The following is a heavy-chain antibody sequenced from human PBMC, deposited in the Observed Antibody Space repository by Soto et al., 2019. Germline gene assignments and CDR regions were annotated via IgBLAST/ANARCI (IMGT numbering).Heavy chain of an antibody. Sequence: GESLKISCKGSGYSFTSYWIGWVRQMPGKGLEWMGIIYPGDSDTRYSPSFQDQVTISADKSISTAYLQWSSLKASDTAMYYCARHTPLFGVVIPGHFDYWGQGTLVTVSS. CDR1: GYSFTSYW. CDR3: ARHTPLFGVVIPGHFDY. CDR2: IYPGDSDT. J-gene: IGHJ4*02. V-gene: IGHV5-51*01. D-gene: IGHD3-3*01.